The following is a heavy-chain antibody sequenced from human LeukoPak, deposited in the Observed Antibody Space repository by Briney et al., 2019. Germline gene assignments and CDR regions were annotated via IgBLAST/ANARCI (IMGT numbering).Heavy chain of an antibody. V-gene: IGHV3-30*04. CDR3: ARELILTGYYPDY. J-gene: IGHJ4*02. Sequence: GGSLRFSCAASGFTFSSYAMHWVRQAPGKGLEWVAVISYDGSNKYYADSVKGRFTISRDNSKNTLYLQMNSLRAEDTAVYYCARELILTGYYPDYWGQGTLVTVSS. CDR1: GFTFSSYA. D-gene: IGHD3-9*01. CDR2: ISYDGSNK.